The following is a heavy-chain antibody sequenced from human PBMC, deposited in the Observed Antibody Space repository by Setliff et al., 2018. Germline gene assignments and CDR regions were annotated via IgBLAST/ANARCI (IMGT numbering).Heavy chain of an antibody. J-gene: IGHJ5*02. CDR1: GFSISSGYY. Sequence: SETLSLTCAVSGFSISSGYYWGWIRQPPGKGLEWIVNIHHSGKAYYNPSLKSRVTMSVDTSKNHVSLKLSSVTAADTAVYYCARAHTWSLPNDNSGYPGWFDPWGQGTLGTAPQ. CDR2: IHHSGKA. V-gene: IGHV4-38-2*01. CDR3: ARAHTWSLPNDNSGYPGWFDP. D-gene: IGHD3-22*01.